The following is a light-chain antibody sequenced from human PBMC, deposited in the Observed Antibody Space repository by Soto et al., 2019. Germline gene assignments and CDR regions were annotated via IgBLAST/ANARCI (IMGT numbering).Light chain of an antibody. CDR3: QQYKNWPPLT. CDR1: QSVSYN. Sequence: EIVMTQSPATLSVSPGETATLSCRASQSVSYNLSWYQQKPGQGPRLLIYGAFTRATGIPARFSGSGSGTESTLTISSRQSEDFAVYYCQQYKNWPPLTFGGGTKVEIK. J-gene: IGKJ4*01. V-gene: IGKV3-15*01. CDR2: GAF.